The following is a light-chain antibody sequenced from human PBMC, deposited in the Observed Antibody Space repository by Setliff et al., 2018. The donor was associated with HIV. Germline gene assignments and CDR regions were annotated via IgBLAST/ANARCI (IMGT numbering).Light chain of an antibody. J-gene: IGLJ2*01. CDR3: CSYAGSYTWI. V-gene: IGLV2-14*01. CDR1: SSDVGNYNY. CDR2: DVS. Sequence: QSVLTQPASVSGSPGQSITISCTGISSDVGNYNYVSWYQEHPGKAPKLMIYDVSKRPSGVSNRFSGSKSGNTASLTISGLQAEDEADYYCCSYAGSYTWIFGGGTKVTVL.